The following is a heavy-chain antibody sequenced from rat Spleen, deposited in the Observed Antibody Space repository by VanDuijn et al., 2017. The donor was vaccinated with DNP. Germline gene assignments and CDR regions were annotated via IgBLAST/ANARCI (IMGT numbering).Heavy chain of an antibody. CDR2: ISTSGSRT. V-gene: IGHV5S23*01. CDR3: ARGGRSYFDY. Sequence: EVQLVESGGGLVQPGRSQKLSCAASGFTFSNYGMAWVRQAPKKGLEWVAAISTSGSRTYYADSVKGRFTISRDDAKSSLYLQMNSLKSEDTASYYCARGGRSYFDYWGQGVMVTVSS. D-gene: IGHD1-11*01. CDR1: GFTFSNYG. J-gene: IGHJ2*01.